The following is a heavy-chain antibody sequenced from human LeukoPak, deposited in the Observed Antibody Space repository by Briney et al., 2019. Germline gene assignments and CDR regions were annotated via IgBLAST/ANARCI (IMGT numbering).Heavy chain of an antibody. D-gene: IGHD3-22*01. CDR1: GFTFSSYS. Sequence: GGSLRLSCAASGFTFSSYSMNWVRQAPWKGLEWVSDISSSSSTIYYADSVKGRFTISRDNAKNSLYLQMNSLRAEDTAVYYCARGEDYYDSSGVFDYRGQGTLVTVST. CDR2: ISSSSSTI. J-gene: IGHJ4*02. V-gene: IGHV3-48*04. CDR3: ARGEDYYDSSGVFDY.